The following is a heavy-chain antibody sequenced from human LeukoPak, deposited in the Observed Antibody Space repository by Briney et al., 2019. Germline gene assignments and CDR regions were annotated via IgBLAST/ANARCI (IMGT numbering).Heavy chain of an antibody. Sequence: PGGSLRLSCAASGFTFSSYWMSWVRQAPGKGLEWVANIKQDGSEKYYVDSVKGRFTISRDNAKNSLYLQMNSLRAEDTAVYYCARDYAVVVPAAINSYYYYYMDVWGKGTTATGSS. CDR3: ARDYAVVVPAAINSYYYYYMDV. D-gene: IGHD2-2*01. V-gene: IGHV3-7*01. J-gene: IGHJ6*03. CDR2: IKQDGSEK. CDR1: GFTFSSYW.